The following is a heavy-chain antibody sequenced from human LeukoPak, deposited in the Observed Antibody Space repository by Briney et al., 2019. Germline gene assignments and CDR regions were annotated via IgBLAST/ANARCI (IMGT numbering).Heavy chain of an antibody. CDR2: INHSEST. D-gene: IGHD3-10*01. V-gene: IGHV4-34*01. Sequence: PSETLSLTCAVYGGSFSAYYWSWIRQAPGKGLEWIGEINHSESTNYNPSLKSRVTISLDTSKKQFSLKLRSVTAADTAVYYCAKRPLRFGEDHFDDWGQGTLVTVSS. CDR3: AKRPLRFGEDHFDD. J-gene: IGHJ4*02. CDR1: GGSFSAYY.